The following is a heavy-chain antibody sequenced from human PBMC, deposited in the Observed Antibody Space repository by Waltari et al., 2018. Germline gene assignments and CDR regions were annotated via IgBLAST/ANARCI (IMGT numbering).Heavy chain of an antibody. CDR1: GFRFSNYW. D-gene: IGHD2-15*01. J-gene: IGHJ4*02. Sequence: EEQLLESGGGLVQPGDSLRLSCAGSGFRFSNYWMNWVRQAPGKGLVWAARISDDETSISYADSVKGRFTISRDNSKNTLYLQMNSLRAEDTAVYYCAKPGSGVSGFPRYFDYWGQGTLVTVSS. CDR2: ISDDETSI. CDR3: AKPGSGVSGFPRYFDY. V-gene: IGHV3-74*01.